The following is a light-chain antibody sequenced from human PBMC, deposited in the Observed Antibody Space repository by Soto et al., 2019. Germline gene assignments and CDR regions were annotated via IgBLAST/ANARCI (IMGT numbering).Light chain of an antibody. V-gene: IGKV3-11*01. CDR3: QQPSNWPWS. CDR1: LSLSRS. CDR2: DAS. J-gene: IGKJ1*01. Sequence: EIVLTQSPATLSLSPGERATLSCRASLSLSRSLAWYQQKSGQAPRLLIYDASNRATGIPARFSGSGSGTDFTLTISSLEPEDFAFYNCQQPSNWPWSFDQGTKVQIK.